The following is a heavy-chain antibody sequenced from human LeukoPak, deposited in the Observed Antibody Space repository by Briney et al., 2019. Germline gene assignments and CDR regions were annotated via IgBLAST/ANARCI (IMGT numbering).Heavy chain of an antibody. CDR1: GYTFTTYY. Sequence: ASVKVSCKTSGYTFTTYYMHWVRQAPGQGLEWMGMINPSGGNTNYARKFRGRVTMTTDTSTSTAYMELRSLSSDDTAVYYCADTLRDGYNYGYFQHWGQGTLVTVSS. CDR3: ADTLRDGYNYGYFQH. D-gene: IGHD5-24*01. CDR2: INPSGGNT. V-gene: IGHV1-46*01. J-gene: IGHJ1*01.